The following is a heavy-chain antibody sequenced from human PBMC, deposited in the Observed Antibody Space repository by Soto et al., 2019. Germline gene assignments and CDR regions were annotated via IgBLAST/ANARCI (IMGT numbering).Heavy chain of an antibody. J-gene: IGHJ4*02. CDR1: GGSISSYY. D-gene: IGHD6-6*01. CDR2: IYYSGST. CDR3: ARRYGSCFDY. Sequence: QVQLQESGPGLVKPSETLSLTCTVSGGSISSYYWSWIRQPPGKGLEWIGYIYYSGSTNYNPSLXSRVPIXXDTSKNQFSLKLSPVTAADTAVYYCARRYGSCFDYWGQGTLVTVSS. V-gene: IGHV4-59*08.